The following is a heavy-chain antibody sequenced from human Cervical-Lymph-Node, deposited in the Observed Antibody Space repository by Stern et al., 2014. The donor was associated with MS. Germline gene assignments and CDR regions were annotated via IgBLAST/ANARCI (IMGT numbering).Heavy chain of an antibody. D-gene: IGHD1-7*01. J-gene: IGHJ6*02. Sequence: VQLVESGAEVKKPGASVKVSCTASGYSFIKYGISWVRQAPGQGLAWMGWISAYLGITYAQKFQGRVTMTTDTSTSTAHMELRSLGSDDTAVYYCARDSNVELPDLYFGMDVWGRGTTVSVSS. CDR3: ARDSNVELPDLYFGMDV. V-gene: IGHV1-18*01. CDR2: ISAYLGIT. CDR1: GYSFIKYG.